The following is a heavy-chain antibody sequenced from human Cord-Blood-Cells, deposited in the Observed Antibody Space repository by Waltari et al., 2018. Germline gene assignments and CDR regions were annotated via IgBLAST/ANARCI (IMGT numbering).Heavy chain of an antibody. CDR1: GGTFTSYA. J-gene: IGHJ6*03. CDR3: ASEDYYYYYMDV. V-gene: IGHV1-69*01. Sequence: QVQLVQSGAEVKKPGSSVKISCKDYGGTFTSYALSWVRQAPGQGLEWMGGIIPIFGTANYAQKFQGRVTITADESTSTAYMELSSLRSEDTAVYYCASEDYYYYYMDVWGKGTTVTVSS. CDR2: IIPIFGTA.